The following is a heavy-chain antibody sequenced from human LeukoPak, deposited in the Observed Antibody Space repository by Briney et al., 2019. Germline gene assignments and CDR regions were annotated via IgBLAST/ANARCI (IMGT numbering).Heavy chain of an antibody. CDR1: GYSFVGYG. V-gene: IGHV1-18*01. CDR3: ARVHSSSWDQF. D-gene: IGHD6-13*01. CDR2: FNPENGNT. J-gene: IGHJ4*02. Sequence: ASVKVSCKASGYSFVGYGITWVRQAPGQGLEWMGWFNPENGNTNYAQKVQGRVTMTADTSTSTSYMELRSLRSDGTAVYYCARVHSSSWDQFWGQGTLVTVSS.